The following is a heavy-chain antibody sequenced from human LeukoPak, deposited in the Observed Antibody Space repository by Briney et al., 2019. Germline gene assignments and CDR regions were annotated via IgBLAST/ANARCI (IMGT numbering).Heavy chain of an antibody. Sequence: ASVKVSCKASGYTFTSYYMHWVRQAPGQGLEWVGRIIPILGIANYAQKFQGRVTITADKSTSTAYMELSSLRSEDTAVYYCAREEFRAARIHDYWGQGTLVTVPS. CDR3: AREEFRAARIHDY. CDR2: IIPILGIA. V-gene: IGHV1-69*04. CDR1: GYTFTSYY. J-gene: IGHJ4*02. D-gene: IGHD6-6*01.